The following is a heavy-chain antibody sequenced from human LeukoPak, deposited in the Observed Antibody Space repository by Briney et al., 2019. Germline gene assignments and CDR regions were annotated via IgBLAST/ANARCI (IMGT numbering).Heavy chain of an antibody. D-gene: IGHD3-10*01. J-gene: IGHJ6*02. CDR2: ISAYNGNT. Sequence: ASVKVSCKASGYTFTSYGISWVRQAPGQGLEWMGWISAYNGNTNYAQKLQGRVTMTTDTSTSTAYMELRRLRSDDTAVYYCATGGGSGSYPYYGMDVWGQGTTVTVSS. V-gene: IGHV1-18*01. CDR3: ATGGGSGSYPYYGMDV. CDR1: GYTFTSYG.